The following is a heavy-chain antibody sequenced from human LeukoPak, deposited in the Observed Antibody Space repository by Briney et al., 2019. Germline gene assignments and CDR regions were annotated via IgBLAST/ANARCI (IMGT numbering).Heavy chain of an antibody. J-gene: IGHJ3*02. CDR1: GGSISSYY. V-gene: IGHV4-59*01. CDR2: IHYSGST. Sequence: SETLSLSCTVSGGSISSYYWSWIRQPPGKGLEWIGYIHYSGSTNYNPSLKSRVTISVDTSKNQFSLKLSSVTAADTAVYYCARDSAVTYDAFDIWGQGTMVTVSS. CDR3: ARDSAVTYDAFDI. D-gene: IGHD6-25*01.